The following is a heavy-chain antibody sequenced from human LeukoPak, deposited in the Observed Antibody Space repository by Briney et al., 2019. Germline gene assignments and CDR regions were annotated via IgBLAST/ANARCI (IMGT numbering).Heavy chain of an antibody. V-gene: IGHV3-9*01. J-gene: IGHJ4*02. CDR3: AKDKSGYYDSSGTFDY. D-gene: IGHD3-22*01. Sequence: GGSLRLSCAASGFTFDDYAMHWVRQAPGKGLEWVSGISWNSGSIGYADFVKGRFTISRDNAKNSLYLQMNSLRAEDTALYYCAKDKSGYYDSSGTFDYWGQGTLVTVSS. CDR2: ISWNSGSI. CDR1: GFTFDDYA.